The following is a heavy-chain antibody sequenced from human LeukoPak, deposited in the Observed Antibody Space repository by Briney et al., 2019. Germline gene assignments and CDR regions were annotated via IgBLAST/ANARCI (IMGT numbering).Heavy chain of an antibody. D-gene: IGHD3-10*01. Sequence: GGSLRLSCAASGFAFSNAWMSWVRQAPGKGLEWIGRIKSKTDGETTNYAEPVRGRFTISRDDSKSAVYLQMNSLKIEDTAVYYCTTDLGTYYHGSQRLIPIDYWGQGTLVTVSS. CDR2: IKSKTDGETT. J-gene: IGHJ4*02. V-gene: IGHV3-15*01. CDR3: TTDLGTYYHGSQRLIPIDY. CDR1: GFAFSNAW.